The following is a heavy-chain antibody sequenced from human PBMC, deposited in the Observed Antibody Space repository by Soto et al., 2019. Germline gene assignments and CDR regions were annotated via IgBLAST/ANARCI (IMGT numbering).Heavy chain of an antibody. CDR1: GYTFHSYG. V-gene: IGHV1-18*04. Sequence: SVKDSFKSSGYTFHSYGISWGRQAPGQGLEWMGWISAYNGDTNYTQKFQGRVTMTTDTSTSTAYMELRSLRSDDTAVYYCARAWQQLPNYFDYWGQGTLVTVSS. CDR3: ARAWQQLPNYFDY. J-gene: IGHJ4*02. D-gene: IGHD6-13*01. CDR2: ISAYNGDT.